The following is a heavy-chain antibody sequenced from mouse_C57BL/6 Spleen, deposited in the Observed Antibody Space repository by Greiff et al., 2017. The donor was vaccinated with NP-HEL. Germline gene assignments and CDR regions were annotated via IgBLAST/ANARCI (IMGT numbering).Heavy chain of an antibody. CDR3: ARVTNALYYFDY. Sequence: VQGVESGAELAKPGASVKLSCKASGYTFTSYWMHWVKQRPGQGLEWIGYINPSSGYTKYNQKFKDKATLTADKSSSTAYMQLSSLTYEDSAVYYCARVTNALYYFDYWGQGTTLTVSS. V-gene: IGHV1-7*01. J-gene: IGHJ2*01. CDR2: INPSSGYT. D-gene: IGHD2-13*01. CDR1: GYTFTSYW.